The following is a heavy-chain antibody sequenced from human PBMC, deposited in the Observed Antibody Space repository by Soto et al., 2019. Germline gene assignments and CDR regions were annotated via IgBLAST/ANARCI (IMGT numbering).Heavy chain of an antibody. Sequence: QVQLMQSGAEVKKPGASVKVSCKASGYTFTNYGFSWVRQAPGQGLEWMGWINAYNGNTNYAQKFQGRVTVTTDTSTSTAKMEGRSLRSDDTAVYYCAGGGGGDYAFEYWGRGTLVTVSS. J-gene: IGHJ4*02. V-gene: IGHV1-18*01. CDR2: INAYNGNT. D-gene: IGHD4-17*01. CDR1: GYTFTNYG. CDR3: AGGGGGDYAFEY.